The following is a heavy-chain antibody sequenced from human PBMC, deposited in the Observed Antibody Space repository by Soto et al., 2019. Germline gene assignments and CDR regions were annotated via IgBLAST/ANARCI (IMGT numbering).Heavy chain of an antibody. Sequence: SQTLSLTCVISGDTVSSGNAAWNWIRQSPSSGLQWLGRTFFRSKWHTDYAVSLRGRVTITADTSKNQFSLQLESVTPEDTAVYYCAVTSNRAYRNYYGMDVWAQAIPVTVSS. CDR3: AVTSNRAYRNYYGMDV. D-gene: IGHD3-10*01. CDR1: GDTVSSGNAA. CDR2: TFFRSKWHT. V-gene: IGHV6-1*01. J-gene: IGHJ6*02.